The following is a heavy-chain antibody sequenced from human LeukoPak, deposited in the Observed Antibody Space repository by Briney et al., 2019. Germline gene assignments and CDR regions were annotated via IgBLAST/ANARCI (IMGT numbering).Heavy chain of an antibody. CDR2: IYYSGST. V-gene: IGHV4-39*07. CDR1: GGSISSYY. D-gene: IGHD6-13*01. Sequence: SETLSLTCTVSGGSISSYYWGWIRQPPGKGLEWIGSIYYSGSTYYNPSLKSRVTISVDTSKNQFSLKLSPVTAADTAVYYCARNIWAAGDYWGQGTLVTVSS. CDR3: ARNIWAAGDY. J-gene: IGHJ4*02.